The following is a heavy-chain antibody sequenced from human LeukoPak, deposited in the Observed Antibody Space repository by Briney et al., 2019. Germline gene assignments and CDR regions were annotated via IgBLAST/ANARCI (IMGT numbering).Heavy chain of an antibody. CDR3: SPPSRSTPTWSAP. CDR1: VFTFRRSA. Sequence: GVSVKISCAASVFTFRRSAMHWVRHASEKGLEGVGRIRSRGNNYATAYAAAVEGSLTIPIEDSRSTAYLQLNSLQTEDTAVYYCSPPSRSTPTWSAPWAQGPLVTVSS. V-gene: IGHV3-73*01. D-gene: IGHD2-15*01. CDR2: IRSRGNNYAT. J-gene: IGHJ5*02.